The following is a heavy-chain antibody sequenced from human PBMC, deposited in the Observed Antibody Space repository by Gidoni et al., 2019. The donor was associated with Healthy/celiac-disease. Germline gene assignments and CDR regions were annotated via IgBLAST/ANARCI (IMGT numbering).Heavy chain of an antibody. CDR3: ARGVDYSGSYSDY. Sequence: QVQLVQSGAEVQKPASSLKVSCKASGGPFSSSAISWVRQAPGQGLEWMGGIIPIFGTANYAQKFQGRVTITADESTSTAYMELSSLRSEDTAVYYCARGVDYSGSYSDYWGQGTLVTVSS. V-gene: IGHV1-69*01. D-gene: IGHD1-26*01. J-gene: IGHJ4*02. CDR1: GGPFSSSA. CDR2: IIPIFGTA.